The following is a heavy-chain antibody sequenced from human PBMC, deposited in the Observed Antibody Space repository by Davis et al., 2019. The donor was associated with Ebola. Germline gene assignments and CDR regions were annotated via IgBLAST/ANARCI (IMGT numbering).Heavy chain of an antibody. V-gene: IGHV3-30*03. J-gene: IGHJ5*02. CDR1: GFTFSSYG. CDR3: ARDRPFMTTVGGTPYNWFEP. CDR2: ISYDGSNK. Sequence: PGGSLRLSCAASGFTFSSYGMHWVRQAPGKGLEWVAVISYDGSNKYYADSVKGRFTISRDNSKNTVYLQMNSLRVEDTAVYHCARDRPFMTTVGGTPYNWFEPWGQGTLVTVSS. D-gene: IGHD4-11*01.